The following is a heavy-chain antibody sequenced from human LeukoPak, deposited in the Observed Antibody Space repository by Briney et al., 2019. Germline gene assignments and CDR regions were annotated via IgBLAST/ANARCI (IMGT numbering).Heavy chain of an antibody. CDR1: GFTFSTYG. D-gene: IGHD2-2*01. CDR2: IRYDGNNK. Sequence: GGSLRLSCAASGFTFSTYGMHWVRQAPGKGLEWVAFIRYDGNNKYYADFVKGRFTISRDNSKSTLYLHMNSLRTEDTAVYYRAKIEGKYQLANVPDHWSQGTLVTVSS. V-gene: IGHV3-30*02. CDR3: AKIEGKYQLANVPDH. J-gene: IGHJ4*02.